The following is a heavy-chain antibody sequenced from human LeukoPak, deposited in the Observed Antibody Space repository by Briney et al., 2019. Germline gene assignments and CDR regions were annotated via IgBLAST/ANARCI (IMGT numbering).Heavy chain of an antibody. Sequence: SETLSLTCAVYGGPFSGYYWSWIRQPPGKGLEWIGEINHSGSTNYNPSLKSRVTISVDTSKNQFSLKLSSVTAADTAVYYCARSTGWFDPWGQGTLVTVSS. CDR2: INHSGST. CDR1: GGPFSGYY. V-gene: IGHV4-34*01. CDR3: ARSTGWFDP. J-gene: IGHJ5*02.